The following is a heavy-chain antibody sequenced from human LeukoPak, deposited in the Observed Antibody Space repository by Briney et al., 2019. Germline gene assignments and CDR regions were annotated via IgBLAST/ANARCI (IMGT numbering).Heavy chain of an antibody. CDR1: GGSISSYY. CDR3: ARGPNYDFWSGYFWFDP. Sequence: SETLSLTCTVSGGSISSYYWSWIRQPAGEGLEWIGRIYTSGSTNYNPSLKSRVTMSVDTSKNQFFLKLSSVTAADTAVYYCARGPNYDFWSGYFWFDPWGQGTLVTVSS. D-gene: IGHD3-3*01. J-gene: IGHJ5*02. CDR2: IYTSGST. V-gene: IGHV4-4*07.